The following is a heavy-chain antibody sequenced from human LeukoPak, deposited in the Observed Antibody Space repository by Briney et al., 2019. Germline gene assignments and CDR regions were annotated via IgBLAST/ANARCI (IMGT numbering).Heavy chain of an antibody. J-gene: IGHJ4*02. CDR3: ARVCNPTSSWYFDY. D-gene: IGHD6-13*01. CDR2: VKQDGSEK. CDR1: GFTFSSYW. Sequence: PGGSLRLSCAASGFTFSSYWTSWVRQAPGKGLEWVANVKQDGSEKYYVDSVKGRFTISRDNAKNSLYLQMNSLRAEDTAVYYCARVCNPTSSWYFDYWGQGTLVTVSS. V-gene: IGHV3-7*01.